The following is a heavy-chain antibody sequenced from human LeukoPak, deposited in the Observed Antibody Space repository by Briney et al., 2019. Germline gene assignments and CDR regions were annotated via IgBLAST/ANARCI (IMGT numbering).Heavy chain of an antibody. CDR3: AKSNGYGLVDI. CDR2: IFPGGST. CDR1: RGSIFSSNW. V-gene: IGHV4-4*02. J-gene: IGHJ3*02. Sequence: KPSETLSLTCAVSRGSIFSSNWWSWVRQPPGKGLEWIGQIFPGGSTTYSPSLKSRVTISVDKSRNQFSLKLNSVTAADTAVYYCAKSNGYGLVDIWGQGTMVTVSS. D-gene: IGHD3-10*01.